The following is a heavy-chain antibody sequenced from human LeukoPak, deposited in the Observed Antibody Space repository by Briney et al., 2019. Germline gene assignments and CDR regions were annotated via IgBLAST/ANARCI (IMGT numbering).Heavy chain of an antibody. D-gene: IGHD3-22*01. CDR3: ARLDYDTSGYYLHDAFDI. J-gene: IGHJ3*02. Sequence: PSETLSLTCAVYGGSFSGYYWSWIRQPPGKGLVWIGECYHSGYTNYNPSLKSRVTISIDTSKKQFSLKLTSVTAADTAVYYCARLDYDTSGYYLHDAFDIWGQGTMVIVSS. CDR2: CYHSGYT. CDR1: GGSFSGYY. V-gene: IGHV4-34*01.